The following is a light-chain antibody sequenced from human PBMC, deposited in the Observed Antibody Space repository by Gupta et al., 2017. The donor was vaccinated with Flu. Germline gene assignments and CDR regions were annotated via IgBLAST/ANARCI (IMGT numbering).Light chain of an antibody. CDR1: SSNIGINT. J-gene: IGLJ2*01. V-gene: IGLV1-44*01. CDR3: ATWDDSRNGVV. Sequence: RVTISCSGSSSNIGINTVNWYHQHPGTAPKLLIYSDHTRLSAVPERCSDSKSGTSASLAISGLQSEDEADYYCATWDDSRNGVVFGGGTKLTVL. CDR2: SDH.